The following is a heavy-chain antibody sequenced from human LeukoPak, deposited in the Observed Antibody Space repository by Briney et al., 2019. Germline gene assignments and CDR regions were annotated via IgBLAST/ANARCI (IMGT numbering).Heavy chain of an antibody. CDR1: GFTFSSCG. J-gene: IGHJ6*02. CDR2: IRYDGSNK. V-gene: IGHV3-30*02. CDR3: AVPSGDYDYGMDV. D-gene: IGHD3-10*01. Sequence: GGSLRLSCAASGFTFSSCGMHWVRQAPGKGLEWVAFIRYDGSNKYYADSVKGRFTISRDNSKNTLYLQMNSLRAEDTAVYYCAVPSGDYDYGMDVWGQGTTVTVSS.